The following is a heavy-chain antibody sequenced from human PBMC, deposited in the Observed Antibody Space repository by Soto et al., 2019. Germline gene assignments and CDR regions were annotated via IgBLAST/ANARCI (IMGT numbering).Heavy chain of an antibody. CDR1: GFTFDDYA. V-gene: IGHV3-9*01. CDR3: EKPLYLWWWLLVDS. Sequence: EVQLVESGGGLVQPGRSLRLSCAASGFTFDDYAMHWVRQAPGKGLEWVSGISWNSGSIGYADSVKGRFTISRDNAKNSLYNKMNGRGIEDRPLYYCEKPLYLWWWLLVDSWAQGPLVTVSS. CDR2: ISWNSGSI. J-gene: IGHJ4*02. D-gene: IGHD2-21*02.